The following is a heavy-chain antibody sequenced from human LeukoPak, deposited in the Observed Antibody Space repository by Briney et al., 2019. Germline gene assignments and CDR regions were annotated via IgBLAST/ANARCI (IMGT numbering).Heavy chain of an antibody. V-gene: IGHV4-59*01. D-gene: IGHD3-10*01. J-gene: IGHJ5*02. CDR1: GGSISSYY. CDR3: ARADPNASGYFYRFNWFDP. CDR2: IYSSGST. Sequence: SETLSLTCTVSGGSISSYYWNWVRQPPGKGLEWIGNIYSSGSTDYNPSLKSRVTVSVDTSKFQFSLRLNSVTAADTAVYYCARADPNASGYFYRFNWFDPWGQGTLVTVSS.